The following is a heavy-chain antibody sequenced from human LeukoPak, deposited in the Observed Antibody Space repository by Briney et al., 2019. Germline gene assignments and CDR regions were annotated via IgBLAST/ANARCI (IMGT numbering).Heavy chain of an antibody. CDR1: GFTFSSYA. V-gene: IGHV3-64*01. J-gene: IGHJ4*02. CDR2: ISSNGGST. Sequence: GSLRLSCAASGFTFSSYAMHWVRQAPGKGLEYVSAISSNGGSTYYANSVKGRFTISRDNSKNTLYLQMGSLRAEDMAVYYCVRGLGLRYPLDYWGQGTLVTVSS. CDR3: VRGLGLRYPLDY. D-gene: IGHD5-12*01.